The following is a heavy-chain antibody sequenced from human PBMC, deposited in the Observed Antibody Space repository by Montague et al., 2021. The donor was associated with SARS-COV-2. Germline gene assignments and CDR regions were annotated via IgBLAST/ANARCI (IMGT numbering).Heavy chain of an antibody. D-gene: IGHD3-16*02. V-gene: IGHV3-30*18. CDR2: ISYDGSNK. Sequence: SLRLSCAASGFTFSSYGMHWVRQAPGKGLEWVAVISYDGSNKYYADSVKGRFTISRDNSKNTLYLQMNSLRAEDTAVYYCAKDLYDYVWGSYRSTGACNDYWGREPWSPSPQ. J-gene: IGHJ4*02. CDR1: GFTFSSYG. CDR3: AKDLYDYVWGSYRSTGACNDY.